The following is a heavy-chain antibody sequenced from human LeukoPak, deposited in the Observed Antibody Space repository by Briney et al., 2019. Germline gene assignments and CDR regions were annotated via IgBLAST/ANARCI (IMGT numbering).Heavy chain of an antibody. CDR1: GFTFSSYG. J-gene: IGHJ4*02. Sequence: GGTLRLSCAASGFTFSSYGMSWVRQAPGKGLEWVSAISGTGGTTYYADSVKGRFTISRDNSKNTLYLQMNSLRAEDTAVYYCARESRYYYDSSGHSHYDYWGQGTLVTVSS. D-gene: IGHD3-22*01. CDR3: ARESRYYYDSSGHSHYDY. V-gene: IGHV3-23*01. CDR2: ISGTGGTT.